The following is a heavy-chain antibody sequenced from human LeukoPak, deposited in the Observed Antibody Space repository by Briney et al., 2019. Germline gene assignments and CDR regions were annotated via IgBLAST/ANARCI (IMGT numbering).Heavy chain of an antibody. CDR2: INHSGST. V-gene: IGHV4-34*01. CDR1: GGSFSGYY. Sequence: SETLSLTCAVYGGSFSGYYWSWIRQPPGKGLEWIGEINHSGSTNYNPSLKSRVTISVDTSKNQFSLKLSSVTAADTAVCYCARGIFSRWDVWGQGTTVTVSS. CDR3: ARGIFSRWDV. J-gene: IGHJ6*02. D-gene: IGHD3-3*02.